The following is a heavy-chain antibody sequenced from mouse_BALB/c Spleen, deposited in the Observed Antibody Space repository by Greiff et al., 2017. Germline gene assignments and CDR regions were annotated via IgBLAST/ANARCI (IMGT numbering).Heavy chain of an antibody. CDR2: ISSGGSYT. CDR3: ARDPYGYGRYFDV. Sequence: EVKLMESGGGLVKPGGSLKLSCAASGFTFSSYAMSWVRQSPEKRLEWVAEISSGGSYTYYPDTVTGRFTISRDNAKNTLYLEMSSLRSEDTAMYYCARDPYGYGRYFDVWGAGTTVTVSS. CDR1: GFTFSSYA. D-gene: IGHD1-2*01. J-gene: IGHJ1*01. V-gene: IGHV5-9-4*01.